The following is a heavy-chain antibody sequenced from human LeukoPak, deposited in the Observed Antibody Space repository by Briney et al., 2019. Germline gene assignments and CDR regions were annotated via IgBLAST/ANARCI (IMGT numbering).Heavy chain of an antibody. D-gene: IGHD5-12*01. J-gene: IGHJ4*02. V-gene: IGHV1-18*01. CDR1: GYTFTRYG. CDR2: ISAYKGNT. CDR3: ARDLPIVATITVWEY. Sequence: GSVSVSCKASGYTFTRYGISGGRQGPGEGGEWRGGISAYKGNTNYAQTLQGRVAITTDRSRSRAYREGRSRRSGDRAGYYCARDLPIVATITVWEYWGQGTLVTVSS.